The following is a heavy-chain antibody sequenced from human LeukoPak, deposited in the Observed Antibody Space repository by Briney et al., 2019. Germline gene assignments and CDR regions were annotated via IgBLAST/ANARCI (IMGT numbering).Heavy chain of an antibody. Sequence: SETLSLTCTVSGGSISSSSYYWGWIRQPPGKGLEWIGSIYYSGSTYYNPSLKSRVTISVDTSKNQFSLKLSSVTAADTAVYYCASSSGLVRGVIGDWGQGTLVTVSS. V-gene: IGHV4-39*01. CDR2: IYYSGST. D-gene: IGHD3-10*01. CDR1: GGSISSSSYY. CDR3: ASSSGLVRGVIGD. J-gene: IGHJ4*02.